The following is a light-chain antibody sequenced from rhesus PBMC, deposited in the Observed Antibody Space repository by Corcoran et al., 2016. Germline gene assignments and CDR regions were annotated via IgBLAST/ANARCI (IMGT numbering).Light chain of an antibody. V-gene: IGKV1-22*01. CDR1: QGISSW. Sequence: DIQMTQSPSSLSASVGDTVTITCQASQGISSWLAWYQQKPGKAPKLLIYKASSLESGVPSRFSGSGSVTDFPLTIGSLQPEDFATYYCLQYSSSPYSFGQGTKVEIK. CDR3: LQYSSSPYS. CDR2: KAS. J-gene: IGKJ2*01.